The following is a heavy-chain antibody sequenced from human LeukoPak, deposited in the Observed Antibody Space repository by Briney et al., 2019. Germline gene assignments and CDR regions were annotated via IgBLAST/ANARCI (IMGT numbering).Heavy chain of an antibody. V-gene: IGHV1-2*04. D-gene: IGHD2-8*01. Sequence: ASVKVSCKSSGYTYTGYFLHWVRQAPGQGLEWMGFIDPLTGGAHYAQKFQDWVSLTRDTSIDTAFMELSSLRSDATAIYYCARDFLGRTNGGSNYFGMGVWGQGTTVTVSS. CDR1: GYTYTGYF. CDR2: IDPLTGGA. J-gene: IGHJ6*02. CDR3: ARDFLGRTNGGSNYFGMGV.